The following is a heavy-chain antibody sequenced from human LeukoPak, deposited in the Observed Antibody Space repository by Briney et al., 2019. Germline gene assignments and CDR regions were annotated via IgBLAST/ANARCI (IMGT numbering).Heavy chain of an antibody. J-gene: IGHJ2*01. D-gene: IGHD4-4*01. V-gene: IGHV3-33*01. CDR3: RSVAVTPEWYFDL. Sequence: PGGSLRLSCAASGFTFSSYGMHWVRQAPGKGLEWVAVIWYDGSNKYYADSVKGRFTISRDNSKNTLYLQMNSLRAEDTAVYYCRSVAVTPEWYFDLWGRGTLVTVSS. CDR2: IWYDGSNK. CDR1: GFTFSSYG.